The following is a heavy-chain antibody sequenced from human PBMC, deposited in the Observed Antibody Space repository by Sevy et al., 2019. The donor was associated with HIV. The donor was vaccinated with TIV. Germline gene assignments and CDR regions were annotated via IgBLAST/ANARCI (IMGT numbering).Heavy chain of an antibody. CDR2: FDPEDDET. CDR3: ATTKDCYDSSGSPFDY. V-gene: IGHV1-24*01. D-gene: IGHD3-22*01. CDR1: GYTLSELY. J-gene: IGHJ4*02. Sequence: ASVKVSCMVSGYTLSELYMHWVRQAPGQGLEWMGSFDPEDDETIYAQKFQGRVTMTEDTSTDTAYMELNNLRSEDTAVYYCATTKDCYDSSGSPFDYWGQGTLVTVSS.